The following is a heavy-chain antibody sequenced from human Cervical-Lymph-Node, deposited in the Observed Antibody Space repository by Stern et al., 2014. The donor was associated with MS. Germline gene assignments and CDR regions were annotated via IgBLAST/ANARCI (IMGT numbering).Heavy chain of an antibody. D-gene: IGHD3-22*01. Sequence: QVQLVQSGREVKKPGSSVKVSCKASGGTFSNYAISWVRQAPGQGLEWMGGLIIIFDTANYAQKFQGRVTISADESTSTAYMELSSLRSEDTAVYYCARASERSGYYPDYFQYWGQGTPVTVSS. CDR3: ARASERSGYYPDYFQY. CDR1: GGTFSNYA. V-gene: IGHV1-69*01. CDR2: LIIIFDTA. J-gene: IGHJ1*01.